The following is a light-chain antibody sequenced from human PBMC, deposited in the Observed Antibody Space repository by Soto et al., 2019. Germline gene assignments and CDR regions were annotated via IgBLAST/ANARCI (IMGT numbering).Light chain of an antibody. CDR2: GAS. CDR1: QSVTGSY. V-gene: IGKV3-20*01. Sequence: EIVLTQSPGTLSLSPGERDTLSCRASQSVTGSYLAWYQQKPGQAPRPLIYGASRRATGIPDRFSGSGSGTDFTLTISRLEPEDFAVYYCQQYGTSRWAFGQGTKVEI. CDR3: QQYGTSRWA. J-gene: IGKJ1*01.